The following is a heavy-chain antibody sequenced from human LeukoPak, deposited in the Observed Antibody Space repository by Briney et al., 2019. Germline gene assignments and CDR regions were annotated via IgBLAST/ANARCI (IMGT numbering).Heavy chain of an antibody. D-gene: IGHD1-14*01. CDR3: ARGVEPLAANTLAY. J-gene: IGHJ4*02. V-gene: IGHV3-53*01. CDR2: IYSGGST. CDR1: GFTVSSNY. Sequence: GGSLRLSCAASGFTVSSNYMSWVRQAPGKGLEWVSVIYSGGSTYYADSVKGRFTTSRDNSKNTLYLEMNSLSPDDTAVYYCARGVEPLAANTLAYWGQGTLVTVSS.